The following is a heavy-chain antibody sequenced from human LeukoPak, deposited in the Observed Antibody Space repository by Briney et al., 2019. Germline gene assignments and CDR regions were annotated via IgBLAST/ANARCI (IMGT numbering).Heavy chain of an antibody. CDR3: ARQWFSDSWFFDR. CDR1: GGSINRSSYY. CDR2: MYYSGNT. D-gene: IGHD6-13*01. Sequence: SETLSLTCSVSGGSINRSSYYWGWIRQPPGKGLEWIGSMYYSGNTYYNPSLRSRVTISVDTSKNQFSLKLTSVTAADTAVYYCARQWFSDSWFFDRWGQGTLVTVRS. J-gene: IGHJ4*02. V-gene: IGHV4-39*01.